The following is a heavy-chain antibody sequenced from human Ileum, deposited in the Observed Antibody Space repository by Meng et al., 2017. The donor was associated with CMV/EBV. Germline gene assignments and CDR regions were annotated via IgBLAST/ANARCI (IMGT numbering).Heavy chain of an antibody. J-gene: IGHJ4*02. CDR1: GYSISSGYY. CDR2: MLHTGDT. V-gene: IGHV4-38-2*02. D-gene: IGHD3-16*01. Sequence: SETLSLTCTVSGYSISSGYYWDWIRQPPGKGLEWIVSMLHTGDTYYSPSLKGRATISVDTSKNQFSLNLNSVAAADTAVYYCARGGAFDYWGQGALVTVSS. CDR3: ARGGAFDY.